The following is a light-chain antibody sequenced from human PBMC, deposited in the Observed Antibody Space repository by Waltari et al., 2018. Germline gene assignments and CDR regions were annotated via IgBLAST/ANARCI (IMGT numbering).Light chain of an antibody. Sequence: NFMLTQPHSVSASPGKMVTFSCTRSSGSIDSNYVQWYQQRPGSSPTTLIYEDNQRPAVVPDRFSGSFDSSSNSASLTISGLRNEDEADYYCQSYDISNRVVFGGGTKLTVL. CDR3: QSYDISNRVV. CDR2: EDN. V-gene: IGLV6-57*01. J-gene: IGLJ2*01. CDR1: SGSIDSNY.